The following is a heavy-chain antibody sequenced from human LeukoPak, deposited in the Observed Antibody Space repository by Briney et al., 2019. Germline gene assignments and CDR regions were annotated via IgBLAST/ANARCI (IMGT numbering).Heavy chain of an antibody. Sequence: GGSLRLSCAASGFTFSGSSIHWVRQTSGKGLEWVGLIRTKLNTYATAYAAPVTGRFTISRNDAKNTSHLQMSSLKTEDTALYFCTTSYGDNSWNDWFGPWGQGTLVTVSS. CDR3: TTSYGDNSWNDWFGP. D-gene: IGHD5-24*01. CDR1: GFTFSGSS. CDR2: IRTKLNTYAT. J-gene: IGHJ5*02. V-gene: IGHV3-73*01.